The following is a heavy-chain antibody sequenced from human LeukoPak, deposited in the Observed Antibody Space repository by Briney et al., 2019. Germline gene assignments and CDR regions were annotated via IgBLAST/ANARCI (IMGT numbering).Heavy chain of an antibody. CDR3: AMTISRIAAAGSDAFDI. Sequence: GESLKISCKGSGYSFTSYWIGWVRQMPGKGLEWMGIIYPGDSDTRYSPSFQGQVTISADKSISTAYLQWSSLKASDTAMYYCAMTISRIAAAGSDAFDIWGQGTMVTVSS. V-gene: IGHV5-51*01. CDR2: IYPGDSDT. J-gene: IGHJ3*02. CDR1: GYSFTSYW. D-gene: IGHD6-13*01.